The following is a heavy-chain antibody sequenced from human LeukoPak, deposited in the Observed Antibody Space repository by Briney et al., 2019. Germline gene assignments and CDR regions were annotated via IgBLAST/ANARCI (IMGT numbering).Heavy chain of an antibody. CDR1: AFTFSDYW. CDR3: ARQGPGYNWFDP. Sequence: PGGSLRLSCVASAFTFSDYWMHWIRQPPGKGLEWIGEINHSGSTNYNPSLKSRVTISVDTSKNQFSLKLSSVTAADTAVYYCARQGPGYNWFDPWGQGTLVTVSS. V-gene: IGHV4-34*01. J-gene: IGHJ5*02. CDR2: INHSGST.